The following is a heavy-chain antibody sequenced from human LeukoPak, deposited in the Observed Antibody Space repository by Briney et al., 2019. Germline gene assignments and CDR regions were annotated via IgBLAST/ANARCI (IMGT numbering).Heavy chain of an antibody. Sequence: PGGSLRLSCEASGFTFSSDNMNWVRQAPGEGLEWVSSISAGSDYIYYADSVKGRFTVSRDNARNSLNLQMNSLRVEDTAVYYCARGSCTITPCYIGAQFFQYWGQGTLVTVSS. J-gene: IGHJ1*01. CDR2: ISAGSDYI. CDR1: GFTFSSDN. V-gene: IGHV3-21*01. CDR3: ARGSCTITPCYIGAQFFQY. D-gene: IGHD2-8*01.